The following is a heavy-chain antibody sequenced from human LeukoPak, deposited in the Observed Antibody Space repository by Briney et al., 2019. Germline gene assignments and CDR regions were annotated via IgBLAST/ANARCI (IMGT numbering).Heavy chain of an antibody. J-gene: IGHJ4*02. D-gene: IGHD6-19*01. CDR1: GFNFRTYA. CDR2: IKQDGSEK. Sequence: GGSLRLSCAASGFNFRTYAMSWVRQAPGKGLEWVANIKQDGSEKYYVDTVKGRFTISRDNAKNSLYLQVNSLRAEDTAVYYCARDLEYSSGWSNGYWGQGTLVTVSS. CDR3: ARDLEYSSGWSNGY. V-gene: IGHV3-7*01.